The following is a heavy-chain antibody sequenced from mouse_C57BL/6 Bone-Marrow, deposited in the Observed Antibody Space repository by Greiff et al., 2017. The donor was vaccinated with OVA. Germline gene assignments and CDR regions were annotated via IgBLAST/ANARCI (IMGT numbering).Heavy chain of an antibody. J-gene: IGHJ4*01. CDR3: AREKGSYYHAMDY. CDR1: GYTFTDYN. V-gene: IGHV1-22*01. Sequence: VQLKESGPELVKPGASVKMSCKASGYTFTDYNMHWVKQSHGKSLEWIGYINPNNGGTSYNQKFKGKATLTVNKSSSTAYMELRSLTSEDSAVYYCAREKGSYYHAMDYWGQGTSVTVSS. D-gene: IGHD2-10*01. CDR2: INPNNGGT.